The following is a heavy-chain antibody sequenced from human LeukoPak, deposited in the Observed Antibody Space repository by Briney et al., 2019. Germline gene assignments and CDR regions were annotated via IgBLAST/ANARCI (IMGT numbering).Heavy chain of an antibody. D-gene: IGHD5-12*01. CDR3: GRDKKWLQYYYGVDV. J-gene: IGHJ6*02. CDR2: MNLDGSEK. V-gene: IGHV3-7*01. CDR1: GFTFSSYW. Sequence: GGSLRLSCAVSGFTFSSYWMSWVRQAPGKGLEWVANMNLDGSEKYYVDSVKGRFTISRDNAKNSLYLQMHSLRAEDTAVYYCGRDKKWLQYYYGVDVWGQGTTVIVSS.